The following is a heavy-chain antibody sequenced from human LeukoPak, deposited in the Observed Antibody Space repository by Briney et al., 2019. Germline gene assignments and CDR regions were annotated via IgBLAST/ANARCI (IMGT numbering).Heavy chain of an antibody. CDR2: ISDSDGHT. V-gene: IGHV3-23*01. J-gene: IGHJ4*02. Sequence: PGGSLRLSCTASGFTFSNYGMSWVRQAPGKGLEWVSAISDSDGHTYYADSVKGRFTISRDNSKNTLYLQMNSLRAKDTAVYYCAKDYSSGYYYDYWGQGTLVTVSS. D-gene: IGHD3-22*01. CDR1: GFTFSNYG. CDR3: AKDYSSGYYYDY.